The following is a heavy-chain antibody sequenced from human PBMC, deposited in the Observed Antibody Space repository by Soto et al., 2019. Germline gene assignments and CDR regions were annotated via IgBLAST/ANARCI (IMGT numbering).Heavy chain of an antibody. D-gene: IGHD6-13*01. Sequence: EVQLVQSGAEVKKPGESLKISCKGSGYSFTSYWIGWVRQMLGKGLEWMGIIYPGDSDTRYSPSFQGQVTISADKSISTAYLQWSSLKASDTAMYYCARLRYSSSSGRLGYFDYWGQGTLVTVSS. J-gene: IGHJ4*02. CDR3: ARLRYSSSSGRLGYFDY. CDR2: IYPGDSDT. V-gene: IGHV5-51*03. CDR1: GYSFTSYW.